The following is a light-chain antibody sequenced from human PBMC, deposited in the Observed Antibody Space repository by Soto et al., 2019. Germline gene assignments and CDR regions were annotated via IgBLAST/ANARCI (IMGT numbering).Light chain of an antibody. CDR3: QQFNSYPGT. CDR2: KAS. V-gene: IGKV1-5*03. CDR1: QSISSW. J-gene: IGKJ1*01. Sequence: DIQMTQSPSTLSASVGDRVTITCRASQSISSWLAWYQQKPGKAPNLLIYKASSLESGVPSRFSGSGSGAEFTLTISSLQPDAFATYYCQQFNSYPGTFGQGTKVEIK.